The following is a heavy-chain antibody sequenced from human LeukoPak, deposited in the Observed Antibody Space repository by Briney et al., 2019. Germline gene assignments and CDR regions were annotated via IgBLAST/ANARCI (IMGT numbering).Heavy chain of an antibody. V-gene: IGHV3-21*01. D-gene: IGHD6-13*01. CDR2: ISSSSSYI. CDR3: AREPTTSSRIAHDAFDI. CDR1: GFTFSSYS. Sequence: GGSLRLSCAASGFTFSSYSMNWVRQAPGKGLEWVSSISSSSSYIYYADSVKGRFTISRDNAKNSLYLQMNSLRAEDTAVYYCAREPTTSSRIAHDAFDIWGQGTMVTVSS. J-gene: IGHJ3*02.